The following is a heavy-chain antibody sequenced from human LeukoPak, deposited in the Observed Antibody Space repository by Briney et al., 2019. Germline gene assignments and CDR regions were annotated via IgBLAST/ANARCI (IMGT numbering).Heavy chain of an antibody. CDR2: ISGSGGST. V-gene: IGHV3-23*01. D-gene: IGHD2-2*01. Sequence: GGSLRLSCAASGFTFSSYSMNWVRQAPGKGLEWVSAISGSGGSTYYADSVKGRFTISRDNSKNTLYLQVNSLRAEDTAVYYCAKALILGYCSSTSCYEVDYWGQGTLVTVSS. CDR1: GFTFSSYS. CDR3: AKALILGYCSSTSCYEVDY. J-gene: IGHJ4*02.